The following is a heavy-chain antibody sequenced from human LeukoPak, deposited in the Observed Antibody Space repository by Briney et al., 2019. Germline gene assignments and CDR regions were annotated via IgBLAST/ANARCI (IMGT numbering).Heavy chain of an antibody. Sequence: PSETLSLTCTVSGGSISSYCWSWLRQPAGKGLEWFGRIYTSGSTNYNPSLKSRVTTSVDTSKNQFSLRLSSVTAADTSVYYCAREAGATEKWGQGTLVTVSS. CDR2: IYTSGST. V-gene: IGHV4-4*07. D-gene: IGHD1-26*01. CDR1: GGSISSYC. CDR3: AREAGATEK. J-gene: IGHJ4*02.